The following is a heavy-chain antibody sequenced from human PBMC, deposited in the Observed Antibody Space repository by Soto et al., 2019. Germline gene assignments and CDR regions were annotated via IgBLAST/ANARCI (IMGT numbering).Heavy chain of an antibody. J-gene: IGHJ4*01. D-gene: IGHD2-8*01. CDR2: GKSKALGGTT. Sequence: GGSLRLSCAGSGFAFNNAWINWVGRAPGEGLEGVGRGKSKALGGTTDFAAPVRGRFAITRDDPRNMAYMQMNSLNPEDTAVYYCTTVSYSTTMEVSFDYWGHGTLVTVSS. V-gene: IGHV3-15*07. CDR3: TTVSYSTTMEVSFDY. CDR1: GFAFNNAW.